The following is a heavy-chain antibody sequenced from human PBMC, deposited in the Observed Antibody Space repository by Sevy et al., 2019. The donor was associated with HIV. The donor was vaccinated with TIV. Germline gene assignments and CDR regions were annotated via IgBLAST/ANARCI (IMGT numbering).Heavy chain of an antibody. CDR1: GFTFGNYW. D-gene: IGHD1-20*01. CDR3: ARAQNSYKNRKFFLRFDY. V-gene: IGHV3-7*03. CDR2: INKNGSGK. J-gene: IGHJ4*02. Sequence: GGSLRLSCEGSGFTFGNYWMTWVRQAPGKGLEWVANINKNGSGKDYVDSVKGRFIFSIANDESVLYLEMKSLRAEDTAVYFCARAQNSYKNRKFFLRFDYWGQGTLVTVSS.